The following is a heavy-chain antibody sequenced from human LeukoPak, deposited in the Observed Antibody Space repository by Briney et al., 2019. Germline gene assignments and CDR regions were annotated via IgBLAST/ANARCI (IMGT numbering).Heavy chain of an antibody. CDR2: IYIRGST. Sequence: SETLSLTCTASGVSISSYSLSWVRQPAGKGLEWIGRIYIRGSTNYNPSLKSRVTMSLDTSKNQFSLKLRSVTAADTAVYYCAHDERTMGVVDYWGQGILVTVSS. J-gene: IGHJ4*02. V-gene: IGHV4-4*07. CDR3: AHDERTMGVVDY. D-gene: IGHD3-10*01. CDR1: GVSISSYS.